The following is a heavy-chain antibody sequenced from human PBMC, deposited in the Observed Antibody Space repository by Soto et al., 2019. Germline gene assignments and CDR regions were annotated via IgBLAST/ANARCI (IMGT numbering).Heavy chain of an antibody. V-gene: IGHV3-11*01. Sequence: VQLVESGGVVVQPGGSLRLSCAASGFTFSDYYMSWIRQAPGRGLEWVSYISSSGATTYYADSVKGRFTSSRDNAKNSLYLQMNSLRAEDTAVYYCARIGRDGYKFDYCGQGTLVTVSS. D-gene: IGHD5-12*01. CDR2: ISSSGATT. CDR3: ARIGRDGYKFDY. CDR1: GFTFSDYY. J-gene: IGHJ4*02.